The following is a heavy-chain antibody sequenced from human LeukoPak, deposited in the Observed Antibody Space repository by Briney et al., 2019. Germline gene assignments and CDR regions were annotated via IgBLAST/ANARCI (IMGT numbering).Heavy chain of an antibody. CDR2: INPHSGDT. Sequence: ASVKVSCKASGYTFTGYYMHWVRQAPGQGLEWMGWINPHSGDTKYAQKFQGRVIMTRDTSISTVYMDLSRLRSDDTAVYYCARDRTHEMEMSTTFFDYWGQGTLVTVSS. CDR3: ARDRTHEMEMSTTFFDY. J-gene: IGHJ4*02. D-gene: IGHD5-24*01. V-gene: IGHV1-2*02. CDR1: GYTFTGYY.